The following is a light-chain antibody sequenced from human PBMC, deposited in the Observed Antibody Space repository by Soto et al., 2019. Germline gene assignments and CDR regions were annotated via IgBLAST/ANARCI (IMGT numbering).Light chain of an antibody. V-gene: IGKV1-6*01. CDR3: LQDYDYPYT. J-gene: IGKJ2*01. Sequence: AIQMTQSPPSLSASVGDRVINTCRASQDIRVDVGWLQQRPGHAPNLLIYAASTLHTGVPSTFTGSGSGTDFTLTINDLQPEDVATYFSLQDYDYPYTLGQGTQLEI. CDR1: QDIRVD. CDR2: AAS.